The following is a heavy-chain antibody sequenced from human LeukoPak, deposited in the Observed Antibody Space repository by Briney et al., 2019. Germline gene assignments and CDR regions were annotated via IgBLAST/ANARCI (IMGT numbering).Heavy chain of an antibody. CDR1: GGSISSSSYY. D-gene: IGHD6-19*01. CDR3: ARHWRRSSGWYSGWFDP. V-gene: IGHV4-39*01. CDR2: IYYSGST. Sequence: KTSETLSLTCTVSGGSISSSSYYWGWIRQPPGKGLEWIGSIYYSGSTYYNPSLKSRVTISVDTSKNQFSLKLSSVTAADTAVYYCARHWRRSSGWYSGWFDPWGQGTLVTVSS. J-gene: IGHJ5*02.